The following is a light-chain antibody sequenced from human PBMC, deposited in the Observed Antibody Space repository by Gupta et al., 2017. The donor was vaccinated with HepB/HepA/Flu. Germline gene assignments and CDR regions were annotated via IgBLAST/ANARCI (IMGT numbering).Light chain of an antibody. CDR3: QVWDSVSDHPGV. Sequence: SYVLTQPPSVSVAPGKTARMTCGGNKIGYKSVHWYQQKAGQAPVLVVYGDSGRPSGIPARCSCSNYGNNATTITSRVEAGDEADDYCQVWDSVSDHPGVFGGGTRLTVL. CDR2: GDS. CDR1: KIGYKS. J-gene: IGLJ2*01. V-gene: IGLV3-21*03.